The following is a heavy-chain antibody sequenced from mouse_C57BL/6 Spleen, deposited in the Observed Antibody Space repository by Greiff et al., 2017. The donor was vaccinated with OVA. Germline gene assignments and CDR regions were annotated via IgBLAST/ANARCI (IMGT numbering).Heavy chain of an antibody. CDR3: ALDSSGYGGPWFAY. D-gene: IGHD3-2*02. Sequence: EVQLQQSGPELVKPGASVKMSCKASGYTFTDYNMHWVKQRHGKSLEWIGYINPNNGGTSYNQKFKGKATLTVNKSSSTAYVELRSLTSEDSAVYYCALDSSGYGGPWFAYWGQGTLVTVSA. V-gene: IGHV1-22*01. CDR1: GYTFTDYN. J-gene: IGHJ3*01. CDR2: INPNNGGT.